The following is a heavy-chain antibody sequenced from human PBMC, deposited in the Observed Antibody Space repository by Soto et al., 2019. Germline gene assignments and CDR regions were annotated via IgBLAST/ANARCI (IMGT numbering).Heavy chain of an antibody. CDR1: GFTFTSSA. Sequence: SVKVSCKASGFTFTSSAVQWVRQARGQRLEWIGWIVVGSGNTNYAQKFQERVTITRDMSTSTAYMELSSLRSEDTAVYYCAAPSLGYCSGGSCSIFDYWGQGTLVTVSS. V-gene: IGHV1-58*01. CDR3: AAPSLGYCSGGSCSIFDY. D-gene: IGHD2-15*01. CDR2: IVVGSGNT. J-gene: IGHJ4*02.